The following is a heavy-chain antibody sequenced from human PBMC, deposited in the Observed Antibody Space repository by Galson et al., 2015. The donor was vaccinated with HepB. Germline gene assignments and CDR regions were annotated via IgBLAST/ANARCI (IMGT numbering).Heavy chain of an antibody. Sequence: SLRLSCAASGFTFTNYWMHWVRQAPGKGLEWVSRINSDGSSTSYADSVKARFTISRDNAKNTLYLQMNSLRAEDTAVYYCARVWWESGARFGYWGQGTLVTVSS. CDR3: ARVWWESGARFGY. V-gene: IGHV3-74*01. J-gene: IGHJ4*02. CDR1: GFTFTNYW. D-gene: IGHD1-26*01. CDR2: INSDGSST.